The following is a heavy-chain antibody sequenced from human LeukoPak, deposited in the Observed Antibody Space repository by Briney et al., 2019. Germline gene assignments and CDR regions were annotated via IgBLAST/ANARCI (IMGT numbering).Heavy chain of an antibody. D-gene: IGHD3-9*01. CDR3: ARLVRYFDWLNFDY. J-gene: IGHJ4*02. Sequence: SGTLSLTCTVSGGSISSYYWSWIRQPPGKGLEWIGYIYYSGSTYYNPSLKSRVTISVDTSKNQFSLKLSSVTAADTAVYYCARLVRYFDWLNFDYWGQGTLVTVSS. CDR1: GGSISSYY. V-gene: IGHV4-59*08. CDR2: IYYSGST.